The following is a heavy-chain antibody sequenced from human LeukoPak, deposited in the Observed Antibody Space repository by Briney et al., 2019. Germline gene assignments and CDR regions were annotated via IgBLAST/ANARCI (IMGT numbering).Heavy chain of an antibody. CDR3: AKDGGGYYTWAFDY. J-gene: IGHJ4*02. D-gene: IGHD3-22*01. CDR2: INSDGSST. CDR1: GFTFSKHW. V-gene: IGHV3-74*01. Sequence: GGSLRLSCAASGFTFSKHWMHWVRQAPGKGLVWVSRINSDGSSTTYADSVKGRFTISRDNAKNTLYLQMNSLRAEDTAVYYCAKDGGGYYTWAFDYWGQGTLVTVSS.